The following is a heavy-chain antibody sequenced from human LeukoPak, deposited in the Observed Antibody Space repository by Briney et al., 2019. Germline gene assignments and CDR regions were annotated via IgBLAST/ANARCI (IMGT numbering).Heavy chain of an antibody. CDR1: GFTFSSYW. D-gene: IGHD3-22*01. J-gene: IGHJ4*02. Sequence: GGSLRLSCAASGFTFSSYWMSWVRQAPGKGLEWVANIKQDGSEKYYVDSVKGRFTISRDNAKNSLYLQMNSLRAEDTAVYYCAREGGSGYLTLDYWGQGTLVTVSS. CDR2: IKQDGSEK. V-gene: IGHV3-7*03. CDR3: AREGGSGYLTLDY.